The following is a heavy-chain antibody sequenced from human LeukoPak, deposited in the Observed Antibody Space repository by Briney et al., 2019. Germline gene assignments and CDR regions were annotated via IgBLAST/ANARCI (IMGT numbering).Heavy chain of an antibody. CDR2: IYYSGST. J-gene: IGHJ4*02. Sequence: SETLSLTCTVSGGSISSSSYYWGWIRQPPGKGLEWNGSIYYSGSTYYNPSLKSRVSISVDTSKNQFSLKLSSVTAADTAVYYCARIWGIAARPLGYLDYWGQGTLVTVSS. CDR3: ARIWGIAARPLGYLDY. D-gene: IGHD6-6*01. CDR1: GGSISSSSYY. V-gene: IGHV4-39*07.